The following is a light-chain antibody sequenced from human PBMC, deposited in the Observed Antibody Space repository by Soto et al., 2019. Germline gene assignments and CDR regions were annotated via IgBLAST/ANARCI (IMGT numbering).Light chain of an antibody. J-gene: IGLJ1*01. CDR1: SSDVGGYNY. CDR2: DVS. CDR3: CSFAGNYIYV. Sequence: QSALTQPRSVSGSPGQSVTISCTGTSSDVGGYNYVSWYLQHPGKAPTVMIYDVSKRPSGVPDRFSGSKSGNTASLTISGLQSEDEADYYCCSFAGNYIYVFGPAPKVTVL. V-gene: IGLV2-11*01.